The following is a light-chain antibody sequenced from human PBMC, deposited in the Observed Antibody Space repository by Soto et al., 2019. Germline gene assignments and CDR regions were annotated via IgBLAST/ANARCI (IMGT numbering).Light chain of an antibody. V-gene: IGLV2-23*01. CDR3: LYYGKV. J-gene: IGLJ1*01. CDR2: EGR. Sequence: QSVLSQPASVSGSPGQSITISCTGINSGVVNYEYVSWYQQFPDKAPKLIIYEGRERPSGVSDRFSGSKSDNAASLTISALQTEDEAEYFCLYYGKVFGTGTKVTV. CDR1: NSGVVNYEY.